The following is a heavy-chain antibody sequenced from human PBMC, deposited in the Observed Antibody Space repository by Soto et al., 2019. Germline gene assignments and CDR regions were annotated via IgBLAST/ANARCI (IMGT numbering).Heavy chain of an antibody. D-gene: IGHD6-19*01. CDR2: INHSGST. Sequence: PSETLSLTCAVYGGSFSGYYWSWIRQPSGKGLEWIGEINHSGSTNYNPSLKSRVTISVDTSKNQFSLKLSSVTAADTAVYYCARGTGYSSGWYRFDYWGQGTLVTVSS. J-gene: IGHJ4*02. CDR1: GGSFSGYY. V-gene: IGHV4-34*01. CDR3: ARGTGYSSGWYRFDY.